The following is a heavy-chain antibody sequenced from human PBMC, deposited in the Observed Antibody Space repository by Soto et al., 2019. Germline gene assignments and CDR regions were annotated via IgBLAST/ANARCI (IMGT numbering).Heavy chain of an antibody. J-gene: IGHJ4*02. V-gene: IGHV3-23*01. CDR1: GFTFSSYA. CDR3: AKDKHDYGDYYFDY. Sequence: EVQLLESGGGLVQPGGSLRLSCAASGFTFSSYAMSWVRQAPGKGLEWVSAISGSGGSTYYADSVKGRFTISRDNSKNSLYLQMNSLRAADTDVYYCAKDKHDYGDYYFDYWGQGTLVTVSS. D-gene: IGHD4-17*01. CDR2: ISGSGGST.